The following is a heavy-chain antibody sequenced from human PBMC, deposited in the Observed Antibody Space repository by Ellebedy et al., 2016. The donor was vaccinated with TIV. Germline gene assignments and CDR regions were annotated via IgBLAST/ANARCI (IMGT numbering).Heavy chain of an antibody. Sequence: SETLSLXXPVSGAPISSISYYRGWIRQPAGKGLEWIGRIYTSGSTYYNPSLKSRVTISVDTSKNQFSLKLSSVTAADTAVYYCASTEFYYMDDWGKGTTVTVSS. J-gene: IGHJ6*03. CDR3: ASTEFYYMDD. CDR1: GAPISSISYY. CDR2: IYTSGST. V-gene: IGHV4-39*01. D-gene: IGHD3-10*01.